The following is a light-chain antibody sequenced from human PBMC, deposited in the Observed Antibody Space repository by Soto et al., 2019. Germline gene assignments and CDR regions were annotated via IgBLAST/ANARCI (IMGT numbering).Light chain of an antibody. CDR3: QQYYSTPQT. CDR2: WAS. J-gene: IGKJ1*01. CDR1: QSVLYSSNNKNY. V-gene: IGKV4-1*01. Sequence: DIVMTQSPDSLAVSLGERATINCKSSQSVLYSSNNKNYLAWYQQKPGQPPKLLIYWASNRECGVPDRFSGSGSGTDFTLTISSLQAEDVAVYYCQQYYSTPQTFGQGTKVEIK.